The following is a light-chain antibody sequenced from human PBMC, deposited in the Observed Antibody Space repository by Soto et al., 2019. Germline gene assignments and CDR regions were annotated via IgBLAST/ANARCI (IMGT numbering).Light chain of an antibody. J-gene: IGLJ2*01. CDR3: QSYDSSLSVV. CDR2: GNS. Sequence: QPVLTQPPSVSGAPGQRVTISCTGSSSNIGAGYDVHWYQQLPGKAPKLLIYGNSNRPSGVPDRFSGSKSGNSASLAITGLQAEDEADYYCQSYDSSLSVVFGGGTKLTVL. CDR1: SSNIGAGYD. V-gene: IGLV1-40*01.